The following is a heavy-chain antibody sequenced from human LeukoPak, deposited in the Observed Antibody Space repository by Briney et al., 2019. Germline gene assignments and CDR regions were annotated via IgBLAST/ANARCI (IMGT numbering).Heavy chain of an antibody. J-gene: IGHJ6*03. V-gene: IGHV1-8*03. CDR3: ARGPLPSSNYGYYYYYYMDV. CDR1: GYTFTSYD. Sequence: ASVKVSCKASGYTFTSYDINWVRQATGQGLEWMGWMNPNSGNTGYAQKFQGRVTITRNTSISTAYMELSSLRSEATAVYYCARGPLPSSNYGYYYYYYMDVWGKGTTVTVSS. D-gene: IGHD4-11*01. CDR2: MNPNSGNT.